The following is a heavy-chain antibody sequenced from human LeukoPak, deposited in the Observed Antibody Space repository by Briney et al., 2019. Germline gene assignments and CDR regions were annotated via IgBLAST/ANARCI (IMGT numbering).Heavy chain of an antibody. CDR1: GYSFTSYW. J-gene: IGHJ5*02. Sequence: GESLKISCKGSGYSFTSYWIGWVRQMPGKGLEWMGIIYPGVSDTRYSPSFQGQVTISADKSISTAYLQWSSLKASDTAMYYCARDYDSSGYYSNWFDPWGQGTLVTVSS. CDR2: IYPGVSDT. V-gene: IGHV5-51*01. CDR3: ARDYDSSGYYSNWFDP. D-gene: IGHD3-22*01.